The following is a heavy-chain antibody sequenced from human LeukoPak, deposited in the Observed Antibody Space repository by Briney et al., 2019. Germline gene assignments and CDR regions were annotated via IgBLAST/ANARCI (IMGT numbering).Heavy chain of an antibody. D-gene: IGHD3-22*01. J-gene: IGHJ4*02. V-gene: IGHV1-18*01. CDR1: GYTFTSYG. CDR3: ARDDGSSGYSFNFDY. CDR2: ISAYNGNT. Sequence: ASVRVSCKASGYTFTSYGISWVRQAPGQGLEWMGWISAYNGNTNYAQKLQGRVTMTTDTSTSTAYMELRGLRSDDTAVYYCARDDGSSGYSFNFDYWGQGTLVTVSS.